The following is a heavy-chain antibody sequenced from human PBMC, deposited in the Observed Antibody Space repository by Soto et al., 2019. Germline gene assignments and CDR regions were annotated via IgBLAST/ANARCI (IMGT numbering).Heavy chain of an antibody. CDR2: MYYSGSF. J-gene: IGHJ2*01. Sequence: QVQLQESGPGLVKPSETLSLTCTVSGGSISTYYYGWIRQPPGKGLEWIGYMYYSGSFNYNPSLNRPVTISENTSKRQFSLHLSSLAAADTAVYYCTRVTRRPYGIELWGRGTLLTVSS. CDR1: GGSISTYY. CDR3: TRVTRRPYGIEL. V-gene: IGHV4-59*01. D-gene: IGHD4-17*01.